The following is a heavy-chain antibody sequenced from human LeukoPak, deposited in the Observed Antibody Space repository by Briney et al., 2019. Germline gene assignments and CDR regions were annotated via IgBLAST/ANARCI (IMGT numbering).Heavy chain of an antibody. CDR3: ARDIGVGDSSGYPDY. D-gene: IGHD3-22*01. Sequence: SETLSLTCAVSGGSISSGGYSWSWIRQPPGKGLEWLGYIYHSGSTYYNPSLKSRVTISVDRSKNQFSLKLSSVTAADTAVYYCARDIGVGDSSGYPDYWGQGTLVTVSS. CDR2: IYHSGST. J-gene: IGHJ4*02. V-gene: IGHV4-30-2*01. CDR1: GGSISSGGYS.